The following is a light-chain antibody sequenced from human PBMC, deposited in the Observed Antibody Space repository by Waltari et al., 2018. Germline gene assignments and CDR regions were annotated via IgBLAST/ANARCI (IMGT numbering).Light chain of an antibody. CDR3: QQYYRWWT. Sequence: EIVMTQSPATLSVSPVERATLSCRASQSISSDLAWYQQKPGQAPRLLIYGAATRATGIPDRFSGSGSGTEFTLTISSLQSEDFAVYYCQQYYRWWTFGLGTKVE. J-gene: IGKJ1*01. CDR2: GAA. CDR1: QSISSD. V-gene: IGKV3-15*01.